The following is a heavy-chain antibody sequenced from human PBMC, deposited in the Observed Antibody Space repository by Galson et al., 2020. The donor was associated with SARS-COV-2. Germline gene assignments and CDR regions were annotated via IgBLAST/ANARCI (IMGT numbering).Heavy chain of an antibody. V-gene: IGHV1-46*01. CDR1: GYTFTSYY. CDR2: INPSGGST. D-gene: IGHD6-6*01. J-gene: IGHJ6*02. Sequence: ASVTVSCKASGYTFTSYYMHWVRQAPGQGLEWMGIINPSGGSTSYAQKFQGRVTMTRDTSTSTVYMELSSLRSEDTAVYYCARDSEYSRDYYYYGMDVWGQGTTVTVSS. CDR3: ARDSEYSRDYYYYGMDV.